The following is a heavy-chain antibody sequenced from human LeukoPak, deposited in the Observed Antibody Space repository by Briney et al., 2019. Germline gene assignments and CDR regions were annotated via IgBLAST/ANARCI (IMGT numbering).Heavy chain of an antibody. Sequence: GGSLRLSCAASGFTFSSYAMHWVRQAPGKGLEWVAVISHDGSNKYYADSVKGRFTISRDNSKNTLYLQMNSLRAEDTAVYYCARDCGLYYDFWSGYDYWGQGTLVTVSS. CDR1: GFTFSSYA. CDR2: ISHDGSNK. D-gene: IGHD3-3*01. CDR3: ARDCGLYYDFWSGYDY. V-gene: IGHV3-30-3*01. J-gene: IGHJ4*02.